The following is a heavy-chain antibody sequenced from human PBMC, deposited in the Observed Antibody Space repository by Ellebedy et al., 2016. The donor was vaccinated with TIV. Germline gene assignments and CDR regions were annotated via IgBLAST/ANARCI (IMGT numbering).Heavy chain of an antibody. CDR2: IFDTGDT. Sequence: GSLRLSCTVSGGSISSYYWSWIRQPPGKGLEWIGNIFDTGDTYYNPSLKSRVTISVDTSKNQFSLKLTSMTAADAAVYYCARSTMIVVVPFDYWGQGTPVTVSS. CDR1: GGSISSYY. J-gene: IGHJ4*02. D-gene: IGHD3-22*01. V-gene: IGHV4-59*04. CDR3: ARSTMIVVVPFDY.